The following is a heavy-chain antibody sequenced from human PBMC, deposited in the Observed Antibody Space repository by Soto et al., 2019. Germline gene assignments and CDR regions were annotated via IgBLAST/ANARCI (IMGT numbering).Heavy chain of an antibody. D-gene: IGHD4-17*01. J-gene: IGHJ4*02. Sequence: GASVKVSCKASGYTFTSYAMHWVRQAPGQRLEWMGWINAGNGNTKYSQKFQGRVTITRDTSASTAYMELSSLRSDDTAVYYCARADYGDYVTWSEIDYWGQGTLVTVSS. CDR2: INAGNGNT. CDR1: GYTFTSYA. V-gene: IGHV1-3*01. CDR3: ARADYGDYVTWSEIDY.